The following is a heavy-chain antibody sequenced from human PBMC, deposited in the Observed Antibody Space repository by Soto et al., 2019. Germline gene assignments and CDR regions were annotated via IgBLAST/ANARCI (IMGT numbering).Heavy chain of an antibody. Sequence: PSETLSLTCAVSGGSISSGGYSWSWIRQPPGKGLEWIGYIYHSGSTYYNPSLKSRVTISVDRSKNQFSLKLSSVTAADTAVYYCATLPSRIVVTLLPIPAWGEGTQVPVSS. CDR2: IYHSGST. D-gene: IGHD2-21*01. CDR3: ATLPSRIVVTLLPIPA. CDR1: GGSISSGGYS. J-gene: IGHJ4*02. V-gene: IGHV4-30-2*01.